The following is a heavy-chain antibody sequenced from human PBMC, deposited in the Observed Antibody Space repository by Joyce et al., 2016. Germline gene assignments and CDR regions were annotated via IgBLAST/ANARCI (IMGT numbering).Heavy chain of an antibody. CDR1: GYTFTGYD. D-gene: IGHD6-19*01. Sequence: QVQLVQSGAEVKKPGASVKVSCKASGYTFTGYDMHWGRQAPGQGLEWMGWINPNSGGAHYAQKFQCRVTMITDTSISTAYMELSSLRSDDTAVYYCAGLEAVDGSIFDYWGQGTLVTVSS. CDR2: INPNSGGA. J-gene: IGHJ4*02. V-gene: IGHV1-2*02. CDR3: AGLEAVDGSIFDY.